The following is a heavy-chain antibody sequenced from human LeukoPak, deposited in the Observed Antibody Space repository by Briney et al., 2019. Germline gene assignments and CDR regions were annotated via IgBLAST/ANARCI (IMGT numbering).Heavy chain of an antibody. D-gene: IGHD3-10*01. CDR1: GFTFSDYY. Sequence: GGSLRLSCAASGFTFSDYYVSWIRQAPGKGLEWVSYISSSSSYTNYADSVKGRFTISRDNAKNSLYLQMSSLRAEDTAVYYCARTITSKDMIRGVNLNWFDPWGQGTLVTVSS. J-gene: IGHJ5*02. CDR2: ISSSSSYT. V-gene: IGHV3-11*03. CDR3: ARTITSKDMIRGVNLNWFDP.